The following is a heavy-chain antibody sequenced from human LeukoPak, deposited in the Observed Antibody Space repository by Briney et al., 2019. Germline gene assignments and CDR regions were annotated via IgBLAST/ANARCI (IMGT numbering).Heavy chain of an antibody. CDR3: ASMGDYRDYYDAFDI. Sequence: ASVKVSCKASGYTFTSSGISWVRQAPGRGLEWMGWISAYNGNTNYAQKLQGRVTMTTDTSTSTAYMELRSLRSDDTAVYYCASMGDYRDYYDAFDIWGQGTMVPVSS. D-gene: IGHD4-17*01. CDR1: GYTFTSSG. CDR2: ISAYNGNT. V-gene: IGHV1-18*01. J-gene: IGHJ3*02.